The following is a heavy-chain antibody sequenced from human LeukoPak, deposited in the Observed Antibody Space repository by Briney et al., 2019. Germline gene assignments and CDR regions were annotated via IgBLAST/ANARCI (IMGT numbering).Heavy chain of an antibody. CDR2: ISHRGST. J-gene: IGHJ4*02. CDR3: ARVTPLVTKEGYFDWLSPVLGFDY. V-gene: IGHV4-39*07. CDR1: GGSFSSTNYF. Sequence: PSETLSLTCTVSGGSFSSTNYFWSWIRQPPGKGLEWIGEISHRGSTNYNPSLKSRVTISVDKSKNQFSLKLSSVTAADTAVYYCARVTPLVTKEGYFDWLSPVLGFDYWGQGTLVTVSS. D-gene: IGHD3-9*01.